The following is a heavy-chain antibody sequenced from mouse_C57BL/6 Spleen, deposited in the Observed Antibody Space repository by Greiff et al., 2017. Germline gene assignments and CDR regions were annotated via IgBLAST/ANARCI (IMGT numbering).Heavy chain of an antibody. CDR3: ATYYYGSSYEAWFAY. V-gene: IGHV1-55*01. Sequence: QVQLQQPGAELVKPGASVKMSCKASGYTFTSYWITWVKQRPGQGLEWIGDIYPGSGSTNYNEKFKSKATLTVDTSSSTAYMQLSSLTSEDSAVYYCATYYYGSSYEAWFAYWGQGTLVTVAA. CDR1: GYTFTSYW. J-gene: IGHJ3*01. D-gene: IGHD1-1*01. CDR2: IYPGSGST.